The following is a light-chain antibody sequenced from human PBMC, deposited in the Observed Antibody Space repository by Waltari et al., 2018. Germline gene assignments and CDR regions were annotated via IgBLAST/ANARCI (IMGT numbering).Light chain of an antibody. CDR2: KAS. CDR3: QQYDSYSPWT. Sequence: DIQMTQSPSTLSASVGDRVTITCRASQSISSWLAWYQQQPGKAPNLLIYKASSLESGVPSRCSGSGSWTEVTRTISSLQPDDFATYYCQQYDSYSPWTFGQGTKVEIK. V-gene: IGKV1-5*03. CDR1: QSISSW. J-gene: IGKJ1*01.